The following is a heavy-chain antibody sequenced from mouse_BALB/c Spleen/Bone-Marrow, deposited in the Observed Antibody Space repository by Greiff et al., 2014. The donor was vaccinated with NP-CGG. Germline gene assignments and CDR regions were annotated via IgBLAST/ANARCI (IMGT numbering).Heavy chain of an antibody. CDR3: DRWLVRMDY. J-gene: IGHJ4*01. CDR1: GFNINDTF. D-gene: IGHD2-3*01. CDR2: IDPSNDNT. V-gene: IGHV14-3*02. Sequence: EVQLQESGAELVKPGASVKLSCTASGFNINDTFLNWVKQRPDQGLEWIGSIDPSNDNTEYDPKFQGKATITSDTSSNTAYLQLSSLTSEDYAVYYCDRWLVRMDYWGQGTSVTVSS.